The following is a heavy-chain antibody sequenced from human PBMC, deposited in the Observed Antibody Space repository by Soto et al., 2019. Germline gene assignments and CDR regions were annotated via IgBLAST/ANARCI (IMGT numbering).Heavy chain of an antibody. V-gene: IGHV4-59*01. D-gene: IGHD3-10*01. CDR3: ARYHRGRGVWFWEIVDGDYGLDV. CDR2: IYSTGNT. CDR1: NGAIGMYY. Sequence: SKTLSQKRSITNGAIGMYYWMRIRQSPWKGLEWIGCIYSTGNTKNNPSLQSRVTMSVDSPKDQFSLNLRSVSAADTGVYYCARYHRGRGVWFWEIVDGDYGLDVCGRGTSVTV. J-gene: IGHJ6*02.